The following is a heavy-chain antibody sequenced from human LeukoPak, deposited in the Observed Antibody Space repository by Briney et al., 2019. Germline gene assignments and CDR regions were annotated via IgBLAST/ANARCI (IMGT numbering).Heavy chain of an antibody. CDR1: GYSFTSYW. CDR3: ARRYCSGGSCSNFDY. V-gene: IGHV5-51*01. Sequence: GESLKISCQGSGYSFTSYWIGWVRQMPGKGLEWMGIIYPSDSDTRYSPSFQGQVTISADKSISTAYLQWSSLKASDTGMYYCARRYCSGGSCSNFDYWGQGTLVTVSS. J-gene: IGHJ4*02. CDR2: IYPSDSDT. D-gene: IGHD2-15*01.